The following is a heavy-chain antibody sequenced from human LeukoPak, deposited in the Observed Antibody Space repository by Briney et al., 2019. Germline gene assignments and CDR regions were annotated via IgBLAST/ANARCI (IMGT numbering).Heavy chain of an antibody. CDR2: IYPRDGST. CDR1: GYTFTSNY. V-gene: IGHV1-46*01. CDR3: ARDQEGFDY. Sequence: ASVKVSCKASGYTFTSNYIHWVRQAPGQGLEWMGMIYPRDGSTSYAQKFQGRVTVTRDMSTSTEHMELSGLRSEDTAVYYCARDQEGFDYWGQGTLVTVSS. J-gene: IGHJ4*02.